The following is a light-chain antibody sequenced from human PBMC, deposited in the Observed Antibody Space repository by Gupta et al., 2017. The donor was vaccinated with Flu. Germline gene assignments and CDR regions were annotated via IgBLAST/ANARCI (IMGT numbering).Light chain of an antibody. CDR3: RQRIHRPLA. CDR2: EVS. CDR1: QCRRDSDGKGY. V-gene: IGKV2D-29*01. Sequence: VSCGKPSSISRNTSQCRRDSDGKGYLCWYRQNPGQPPQLLIYEVSNRGTGVPDKFSGRGSGTDFTLKVSRGEAEDVGVYYCRQRIHRPLAFGEGTLLDIK. J-gene: IGKJ5*01.